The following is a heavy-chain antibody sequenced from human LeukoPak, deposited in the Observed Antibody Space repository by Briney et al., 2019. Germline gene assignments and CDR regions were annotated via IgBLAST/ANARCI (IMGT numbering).Heavy chain of an antibody. CDR3: ARDTFHYYDSSGYYFDY. CDR2: INTDGSST. Sequence: GGSLRLSCAASGFIFSSYWMHWVRHAPGKGLAWVSRINTDGSSTSYADSVKGRFTISRDNAKNTLYLQMNSLRAEDTAVYYCARDTFHYYDSSGYYFDYWGQGTLVTVSS. J-gene: IGHJ4*02. CDR1: GFIFSSYW. V-gene: IGHV3-74*01. D-gene: IGHD3-22*01.